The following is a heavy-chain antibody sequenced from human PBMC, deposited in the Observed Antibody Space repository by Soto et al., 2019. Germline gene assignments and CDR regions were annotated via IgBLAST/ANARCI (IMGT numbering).Heavy chain of an antibody. Sequence: EVQLLESGGGLVQPGGSLRLSCAASGFTFSSYAMSWVRQAPGKGLEWVSAISGSGGFTYYADSVKGRFTISRDNSXXTLYVQMNSLRAEDTAVYYCAKGRATYYHDGTGDYWGQGTLVTVSS. CDR1: GFTFSSYA. CDR2: ISGSGGFT. D-gene: IGHD3-22*01. CDR3: AKGRATYYHDGTGDY. J-gene: IGHJ4*02. V-gene: IGHV3-23*01.